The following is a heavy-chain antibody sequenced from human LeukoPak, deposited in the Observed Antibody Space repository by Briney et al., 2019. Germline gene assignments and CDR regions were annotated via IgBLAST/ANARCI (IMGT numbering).Heavy chain of an antibody. D-gene: IGHD6-13*01. CDR2: IYSGGNT. J-gene: IGHJ4*02. V-gene: IGHV3-53*01. Sequence: GGSLRLSCAASGFTVSSNYMSWVRQAPGKGLEWVSVIYSGGNTNYADSVKGRFTISRDNSKNTLYLQMNSLRAEDTAVYYCARGGGSGRYGLPFDSWGQGTLVTVSS. CDR1: GFTVSSNY. CDR3: ARGGGSGRYGLPFDS.